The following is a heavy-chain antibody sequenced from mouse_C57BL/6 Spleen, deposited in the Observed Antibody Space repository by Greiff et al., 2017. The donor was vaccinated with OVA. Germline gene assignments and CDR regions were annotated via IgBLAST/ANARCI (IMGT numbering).Heavy chain of an antibody. CDR1: GYAFTNYL. D-gene: IGHD1-1*01. J-gene: IGHJ4*01. CDR3: ARSPRSFITTEEVY. V-gene: IGHV1-54*01. CDR2: INPGSGGT. Sequence: VKLMESGAELVRPGTSVKVSCKASGYAFTNYLIEWVKQRPGQGLEWIGVINPGSGGTYYNEKFKGKATLTADKSSSTAYMQLSSLTSEDSAVYFCARSPRSFITTEEVYWGQGTSVTVSS.